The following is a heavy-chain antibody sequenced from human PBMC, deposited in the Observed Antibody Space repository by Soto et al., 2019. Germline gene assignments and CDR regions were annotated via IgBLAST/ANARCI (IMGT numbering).Heavy chain of an antibody. Sequence: QVQLVQSGAEVKKPGSSVKVSCKASGGTFSSYAISWVRQAPGQGLEWMGGFIPIFGTANYAQKFQGRVTITADESTSTANMELSSQRSDDTAVYYCARGQTLGPIVRGVKDYYYYGMDVWGQGTTVT. CDR1: GGTFSSYA. CDR2: FIPIFGTA. J-gene: IGHJ6*02. CDR3: ARGQTLGPIVRGVKDYYYYGMDV. D-gene: IGHD3-10*01. V-gene: IGHV1-69*01.